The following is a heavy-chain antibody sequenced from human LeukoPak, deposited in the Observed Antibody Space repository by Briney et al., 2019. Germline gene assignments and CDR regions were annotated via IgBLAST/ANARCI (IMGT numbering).Heavy chain of an antibody. D-gene: IGHD6-19*01. CDR2: ISSSSSTI. J-gene: IGHJ4*02. CDR1: GFTLSGYS. CDR3: AKDQYEYSSGWFDY. Sequence: GGSLRLSCAASGFTLSGYSMNWVRQAPGKGLEWVSYISSSSSTIYYADSVKGRFTISRDNSKNTLYLQMNSLRAEDTAVYYCAKDQYEYSSGWFDYWGQGTLVAVSS. V-gene: IGHV3-48*01.